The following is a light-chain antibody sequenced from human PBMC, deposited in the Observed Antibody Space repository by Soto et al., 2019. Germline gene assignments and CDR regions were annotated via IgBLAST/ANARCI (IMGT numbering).Light chain of an antibody. CDR3: QQYGESPLT. CDR2: GAS. CDR1: QRVGSTY. Sequence: EVVLTQSPGTLSLSPGERATLSCRASQRVGSTYLAWYQRKPGQAPRLLIYGASSRATGIPDRFSGSGSGTDFILSSSKLETEDFAVYYFQQYGESPLTFGQGTKVEFK. V-gene: IGKV3-20*01. J-gene: IGKJ1*01.